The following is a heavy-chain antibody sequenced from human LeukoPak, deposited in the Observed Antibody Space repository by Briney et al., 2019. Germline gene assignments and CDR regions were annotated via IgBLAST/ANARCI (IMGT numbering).Heavy chain of an antibody. V-gene: IGHV5-10-1*01. Sequence: GESLKISCKGSGYSFTSYWIGWVRQMPGKGLEWMGRIDPSDSYTNYSPSFQGHVTISADKSISTAYLQWSSLKASDTAMYYCARHLWFGETRLNYYYGMDVWGKGTTVTVSS. J-gene: IGHJ6*04. CDR2: IDPSDSYT. D-gene: IGHD3-10*01. CDR3: ARHLWFGETRLNYYYGMDV. CDR1: GYSFTSYW.